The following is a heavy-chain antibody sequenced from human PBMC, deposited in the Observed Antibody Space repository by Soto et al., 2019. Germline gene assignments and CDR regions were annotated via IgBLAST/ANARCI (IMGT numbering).Heavy chain of an antibody. CDR2: IYTSGST. J-gene: IGHJ4*02. D-gene: IGHD4-17*01. CDR1: GGSISSYY. V-gene: IGHV4-4*07. CDR3: ARVHRNYGDNSYYFDY. Sequence: QVQLQESGPGLVKPSETLSLTCTVSGGSISSYYWSWIRQPAGKGLEWIGRIYTSGSTNYNPSLKSRVTISVDTSKNQFSLKLSSVTAADTAVYYCARVHRNYGDNSYYFDYWGQGTLVTVSS.